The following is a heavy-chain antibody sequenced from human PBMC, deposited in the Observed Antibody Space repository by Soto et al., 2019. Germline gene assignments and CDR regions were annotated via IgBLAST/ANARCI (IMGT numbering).Heavy chain of an antibody. CDR2: IRSKANSYAT. CDR1: GFTFSGSA. Sequence: GGSLRLSCAASGFTFSGSAMHWVRQASGKGLEWVGRIRSKANSYATAYAASVKGRFTISRDDSKNTAYLQMNSLKTEDTAVYYCTRTDAFDIWGRGTMVTVSS. J-gene: IGHJ3*02. CDR3: TRTDAFDI. V-gene: IGHV3-73*01.